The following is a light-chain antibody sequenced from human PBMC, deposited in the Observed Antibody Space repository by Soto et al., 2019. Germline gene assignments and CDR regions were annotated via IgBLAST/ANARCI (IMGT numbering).Light chain of an antibody. CDR3: QQYYNTPLT. V-gene: IGKV4-1*01. Sequence: DIVMTQSPDSLAVYLGERVTINCKTSQSVLYSSNNRNYLAWFQQKPGQPPKLLIYWASTWESGVPDRFSGSGSGTDFTLTISGLQAEDVAVYYCQQYYNTPLTFGGGTKVEI. CDR2: WAS. J-gene: IGKJ4*01. CDR1: QSVLYSSNNRNY.